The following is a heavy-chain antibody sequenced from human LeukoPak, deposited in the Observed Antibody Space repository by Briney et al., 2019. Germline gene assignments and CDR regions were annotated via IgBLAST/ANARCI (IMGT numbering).Heavy chain of an antibody. CDR1: GGTFSSYA. J-gene: IGHJ4*02. D-gene: IGHD3-10*01. CDR3: ASLDYYGSGSCYGY. V-gene: IGHV1-69*13. CDR2: IIPIFGTA. Sequence: GASVKVSCKASGGTFSSYAISWVRQAPGQGLEWMGGIIPIFGTANYAQKFQGRVTITADESTSTAYMELSSLRSEDTAVYYCASLDYYGSGSCYGYWGQETLVTVSS.